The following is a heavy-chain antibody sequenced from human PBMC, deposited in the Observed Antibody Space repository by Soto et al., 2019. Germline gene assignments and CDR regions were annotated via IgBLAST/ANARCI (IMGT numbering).Heavy chain of an antibody. D-gene: IGHD4-17*01. CDR3: ARDSTVTTLDY. V-gene: IGHV1-18*01. CDR1: GYTFTAYA. Sequence: QVQLVQSGAEVKKPGASVKVSCKASGYTFTAYAISWVRQAPGQGLEWMGWISAYNGDTNYAQMLQGRVTMTTDTSTSTPYMELRSLRSDDTAVYYCARDSTVTTLDYWGQGTLVTVSS. J-gene: IGHJ4*02. CDR2: ISAYNGDT.